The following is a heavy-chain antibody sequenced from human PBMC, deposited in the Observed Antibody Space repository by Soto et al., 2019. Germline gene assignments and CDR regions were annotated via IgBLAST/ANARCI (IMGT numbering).Heavy chain of an antibody. J-gene: IGHJ4*02. Sequence: GGSLRLSCAASGFTFSSYGMHWVRQAPGKGLEWVAVIWFDGSNKYYADSVKGRFTVSRDNAKNSLYLQMNSLRAEDTAVYYYASLSANGGYWGQGTQVTVSS. V-gene: IGHV3-33*03. CDR1: GFTFSSYG. D-gene: IGHD1-26*01. CDR3: ASLSANGGY. CDR2: IWFDGSNK.